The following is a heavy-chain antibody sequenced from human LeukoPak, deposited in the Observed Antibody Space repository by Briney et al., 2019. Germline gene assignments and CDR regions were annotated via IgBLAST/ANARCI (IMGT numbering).Heavy chain of an antibody. V-gene: IGHV4-59*01. CDR1: DGSISNYY. CDR3: ARAGAYYGSGSYYFDY. D-gene: IGHD3-10*01. J-gene: IGHJ4*02. CDR2: IYYSGST. Sequence: SETLSLTCTVSDGSISNYYWSWIRQPPGKGLEWMGNIYYSGSTNYNPSLESRVTISVDTSKNQFSLKLSSVTAADTAVYYCARAGAYYGSGSYYFDYWGQGTLVTVSS.